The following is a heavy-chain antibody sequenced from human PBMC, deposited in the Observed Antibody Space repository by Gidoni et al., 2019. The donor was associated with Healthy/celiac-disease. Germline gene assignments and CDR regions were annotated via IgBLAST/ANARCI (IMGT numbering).Heavy chain of an antibody. D-gene: IGHD3-10*01. V-gene: IGHV3-30-3*01. CDR2: ISYDGSNK. CDR1: GFTFSSYA. J-gene: IGHJ6*02. CDR3: ARAPFGVRGVIYYYYYGMDV. Sequence: QVQLVESGGGVVQPGRSLRLSCAASGFTFSSYAMHWVRQAPGKGLEWVAVISYDGSNKYYADSVKGRFTISRDNSKNTLYLQMNSLRAEDTAVYYCARAPFGVRGVIYYYYYGMDVWGQGTTVTVSS.